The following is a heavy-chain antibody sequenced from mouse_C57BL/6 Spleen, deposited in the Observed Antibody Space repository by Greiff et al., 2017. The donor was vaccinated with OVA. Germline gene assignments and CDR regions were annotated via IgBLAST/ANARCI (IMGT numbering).Heavy chain of an antibody. CDR2: ISDGGSYT. V-gene: IGHV5-4*01. Sequence: VQLKESGGGLVKPGGSLKLSCAASGFTFSSYAMSWVRQTPEKRLEWVATISDGGSYTYYPDNVKGRFTISRDNAKNNLYLQMSHLKSEDTAMYYCARDPTGYAMDYWGQGTSVTVSS. J-gene: IGHJ4*01. CDR1: GFTFSSYA. D-gene: IGHD4-1*02. CDR3: ARDPTGYAMDY.